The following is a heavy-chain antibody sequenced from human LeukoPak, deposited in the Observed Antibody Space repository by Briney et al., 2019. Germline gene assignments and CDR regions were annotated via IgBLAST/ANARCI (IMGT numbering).Heavy chain of an antibody. D-gene: IGHD2-8*01. Sequence: ASVKVSCKASGYTFTSYGISWVRQAPGQGLEWMGWISAYNGNTNYVQKLQGRVTMTTDTSTSTAYMELRSLRSDDTAVYYCAREGGYCTNGVCIGLDYWGQGTLVTVSS. J-gene: IGHJ4*02. CDR1: GYTFTSYG. CDR2: ISAYNGNT. CDR3: AREGGYCTNGVCIGLDY. V-gene: IGHV1-18*01.